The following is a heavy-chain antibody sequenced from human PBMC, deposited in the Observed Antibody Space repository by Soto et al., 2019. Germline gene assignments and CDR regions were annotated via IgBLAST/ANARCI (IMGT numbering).Heavy chain of an antibody. Sequence: GGSLRLSCAASGFTFSSYAMSWVRKAPGKGLEWVSAISGSGGSTYYADSVKGRFTISRDNSKNTLYLQMNSLRAEDTAVYYCAKDSELELAWYFDYWGQGTLVTVSS. CDR2: ISGSGGST. CDR1: GFTFSSYA. CDR3: AKDSELELAWYFDY. J-gene: IGHJ4*02. D-gene: IGHD1-7*01. V-gene: IGHV3-23*01.